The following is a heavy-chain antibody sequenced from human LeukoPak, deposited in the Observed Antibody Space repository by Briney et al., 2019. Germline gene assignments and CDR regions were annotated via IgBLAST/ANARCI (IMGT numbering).Heavy chain of an antibody. V-gene: IGHV4-38-2*01. CDR1: GYFISSAYS. J-gene: IGHJ1*01. CDR2: IYQSGST. CDR3: ARAGSSGYYYFQH. Sequence: SETLSLTCVVSGYFISSAYSWGWFRQPPGKGREWIGRIYQSGSTYYNPSLQSRVTISIATSKIQFSLNLSSVTAADTAVYYCARAGSSGYYYFQHWGQGTLVSVSS. D-gene: IGHD3-22*01.